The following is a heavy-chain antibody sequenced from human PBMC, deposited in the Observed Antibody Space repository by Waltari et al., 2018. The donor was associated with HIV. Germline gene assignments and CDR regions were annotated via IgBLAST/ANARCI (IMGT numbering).Heavy chain of an antibody. CDR1: GFRFSTFG. D-gene: IGHD2-8*01. Sequence: VRLVESGGGVIQPGGSLRPSCAASGFRFSTFGLHWVRQAPGRGRVCLVCIPYDVTDAYYLESVNARFTIARDNSKNTLCLQMGGLRTDYTAYYFFAKDLYARCIDPSLLDTWGQGTLVTSSS. CDR2: IPYDVTDA. J-gene: IGHJ1*01. V-gene: IGHV3-30*02. CDR3: AKDLYARCIDPSLLDT.